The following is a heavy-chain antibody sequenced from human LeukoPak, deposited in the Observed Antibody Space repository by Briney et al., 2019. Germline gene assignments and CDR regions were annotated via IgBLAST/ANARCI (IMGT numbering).Heavy chain of an antibody. Sequence: SETLSLTCAVYGGSFSGYYCSWIRQPPGKGLEWIGEINHSGSTNYNPSLKSRVTISVDTSKNQFSLKLSSVTAADTAVYYCARGIPSDPWGQGTLVTVSS. J-gene: IGHJ5*02. CDR1: GGSFSGYY. CDR3: ARGIPSDP. CDR2: INHSGST. D-gene: IGHD2-21*01. V-gene: IGHV4-34*01.